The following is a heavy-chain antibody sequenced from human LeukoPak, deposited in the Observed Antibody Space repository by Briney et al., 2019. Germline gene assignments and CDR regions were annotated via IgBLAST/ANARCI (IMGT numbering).Heavy chain of an antibody. V-gene: IGHV3-33*01. CDR1: GFTFSSYG. J-gene: IGHJ4*02. CDR2: IWYDGSNK. Sequence: PGGSLRLSCAASGFTFSSYGMHWVRQAPGKGLEWVAVIWYDGSNKYYADSVKGRFTISRDNSKNTLYLQMNSLRAEDTAVYYRARTYSGYQYYFDYWGQGTLVTVSS. D-gene: IGHD5-12*01. CDR3: ARTYSGYQYYFDY.